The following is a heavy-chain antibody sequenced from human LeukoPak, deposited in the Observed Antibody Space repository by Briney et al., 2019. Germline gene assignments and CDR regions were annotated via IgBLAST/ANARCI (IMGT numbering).Heavy chain of an antibody. CDR3: GLLRDRYNGGSFDY. CDR1: GYSFPGYY. V-gene: IGHV1-2*02. CDR2: INPNSSGR. D-gene: IGHD5-24*01. Sequence: GASVTVSCKASGYSFPGYYMHWVRQPPGQGREGVGLINPNSSGRNYSQTSQSSVTMTRDTSISTAYMELRRLRSDDTAVYYCGLLRDRYNGGSFDYWGQGTLVTVSS. J-gene: IGHJ4*02.